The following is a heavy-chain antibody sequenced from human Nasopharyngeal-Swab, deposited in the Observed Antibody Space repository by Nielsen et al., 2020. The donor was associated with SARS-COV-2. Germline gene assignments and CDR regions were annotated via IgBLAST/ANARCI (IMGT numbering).Heavy chain of an antibody. Sequence: SETLSLTCSVSGGSIRDNNYYWSWIRQPPGKGLEWIGSLSYSGVTFYNPSLRNRVTLSVDTSKNLLSLKLASVTAADTALYYCARHSRVTTVVVVTLFDFWGQGIQVTVSS. CDR3: ARHSRVTTVVVVTLFDF. D-gene: IGHD3-22*01. CDR2: LSYSGVT. V-gene: IGHV4-39*01. J-gene: IGHJ4*02. CDR1: GGSIRDNNYY.